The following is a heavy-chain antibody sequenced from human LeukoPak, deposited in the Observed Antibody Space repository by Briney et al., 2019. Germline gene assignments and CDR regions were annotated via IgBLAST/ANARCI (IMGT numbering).Heavy chain of an antibody. CDR2: INHSGST. J-gene: IGHJ4*02. V-gene: IGHV4-34*01. Sequence: PSETLSLTCAVYGGSFSGYYWSWIRLPPGKGLEWIGEINHSGSTNYNPSLKSRVTISVDTSKNQFSLKLSSVTAADTAVYYCARGLYDSSGYSQAVLDYWGQGTLVTVSS. D-gene: IGHD3-22*01. CDR3: ARGLYDSSGYSQAVLDY. CDR1: GGSFSGYY.